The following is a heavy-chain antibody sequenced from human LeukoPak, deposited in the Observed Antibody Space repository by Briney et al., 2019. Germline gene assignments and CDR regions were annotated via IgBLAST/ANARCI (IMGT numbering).Heavy chain of an antibody. D-gene: IGHD3-3*01. J-gene: IGHJ4*02. CDR1: GFIFSNYA. Sequence: GGSLRLSCAASGFIFSNYAMSWVRQTPGKGLEWVSGISNSADSTYYAVSVKGRFTISRDNSKNTLYLQMNSLSAEDTAVYYCAKDRDFWSGYHDFDQWGQGTLVTVSS. CDR2: ISNSADST. V-gene: IGHV3-23*01. CDR3: AKDRDFWSGYHDFDQ.